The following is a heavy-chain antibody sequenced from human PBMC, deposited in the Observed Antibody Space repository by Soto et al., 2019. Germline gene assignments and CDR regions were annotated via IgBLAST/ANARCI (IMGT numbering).Heavy chain of an antibody. CDR3: AGTRDDILTGHDHTFDY. D-gene: IGHD3-9*01. J-gene: IGHJ4*02. CDR2: IYYSGST. Sequence: SETLSLTCTVSGGSISSGGYYWSWIRQHPGKGLEWIGYIYYSGSTYYNPSLKSRVTISVDTSKNQFSLKLSSVTAADTAVYYCAGTRDDILTGHDHTFDYWGQGTLVTVSS. CDR1: GGSISSGGYY. V-gene: IGHV4-31*03.